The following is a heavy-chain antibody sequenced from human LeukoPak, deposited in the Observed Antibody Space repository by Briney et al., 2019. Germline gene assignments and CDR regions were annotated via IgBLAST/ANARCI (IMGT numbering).Heavy chain of an antibody. V-gene: IGHV3-48*02. Sequence: PGRSLRLSCAASGFTFSAYSMNWVRQAPGRGLEWVSYITNSGSTIYYADSVKGRFTISRDNAKNSLYLQMNSLRDEDTAVYYCARDHDYGFDYWGQGILVTVSS. CDR1: GFTFSAYS. CDR3: ARDHDYGFDY. D-gene: IGHD4/OR15-4a*01. CDR2: ITNSGSTI. J-gene: IGHJ4*02.